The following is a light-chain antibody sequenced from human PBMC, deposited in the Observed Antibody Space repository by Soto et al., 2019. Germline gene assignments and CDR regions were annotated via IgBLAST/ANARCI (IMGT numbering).Light chain of an antibody. CDR3: HQYDKSPWT. V-gene: IGKV3-20*01. Sequence: EIVLTQSPGTLSLSPGERVTLSCRAGQGVTTNFAWYQQKSGQSPRLLIYDVSTRATGVPARFSGSGSGTNFTLTISRLEPEDLAVYYCHQYDKSPWTFGQGTKVDIK. J-gene: IGKJ1*01. CDR1: QGVTTN. CDR2: DVS.